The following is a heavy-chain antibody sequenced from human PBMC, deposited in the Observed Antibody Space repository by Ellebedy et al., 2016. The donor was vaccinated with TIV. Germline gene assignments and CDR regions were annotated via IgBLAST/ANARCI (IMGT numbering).Heavy chain of an antibody. CDR2: ITNTGSTT. D-gene: IGHD3-10*01. V-gene: IGHV3-11*04. CDR1: GFTFGDYF. Sequence: PGGSLRLSCAASGFTFGDYFMSWVRQAPGKGLEWVSYITNTGSTTYYADSVKGRFTVARDNAKNSLYLQLSSLRAEDTAVYYCARRSRGPSYYFDYWGQGALVTVSS. J-gene: IGHJ4*02. CDR3: ARRSRGPSYYFDY.